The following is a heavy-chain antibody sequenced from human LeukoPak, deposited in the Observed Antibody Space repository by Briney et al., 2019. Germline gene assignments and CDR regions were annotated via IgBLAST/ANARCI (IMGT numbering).Heavy chain of an antibody. V-gene: IGHV3-7*01. J-gene: IGHJ6*03. CDR1: GFPFSSYG. CDR3: GRAGPVTKDHFIDV. CDR2: IYLDGSRA. D-gene: IGHD2-2*01. Sequence: SGRSLRLSCAASGFPFSSYGIHWARQSPGKGLEWVANIYLDGSRAYYVDSVKGRFTISRDNAKNSLFLQMNSLSAEDTAVYYCGRAGPVTKDHFIDVWGKGTTVTVSS.